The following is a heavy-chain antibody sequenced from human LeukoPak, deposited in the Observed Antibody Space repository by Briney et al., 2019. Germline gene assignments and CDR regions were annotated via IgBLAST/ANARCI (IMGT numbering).Heavy chain of an antibody. Sequence: PSETLSLTCTVSGGSVSSGSYYWSWIRQPPDKGLEWIGYIYYSVNTNYNPSLKSRVTISVDTSKNQFSLKLTSVTAADTAVYYCARDREYSSVWYNHYFDNWGQGTLVTVSS. CDR2: IYYSVNT. V-gene: IGHV4-61*01. CDR1: GGSVSSGSYY. D-gene: IGHD6-19*01. CDR3: ARDREYSSVWYNHYFDN. J-gene: IGHJ4*02.